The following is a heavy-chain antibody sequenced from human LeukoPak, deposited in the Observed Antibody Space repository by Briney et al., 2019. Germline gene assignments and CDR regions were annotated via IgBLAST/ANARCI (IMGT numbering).Heavy chain of an antibody. Sequence: GGSLRLSCAASGFAFSSYEMNWVRQAPGKGLEGVSYISISGSTIYYADSVKGRFTISRDNDKNSLYVQMNSLRAEDTAVYYCARDYYGSGSTQFDYWGQGTLVTVSS. J-gene: IGHJ4*02. D-gene: IGHD3-10*01. CDR2: ISISGSTI. V-gene: IGHV3-48*03. CDR1: GFAFSSYE. CDR3: ARDYYGSGSTQFDY.